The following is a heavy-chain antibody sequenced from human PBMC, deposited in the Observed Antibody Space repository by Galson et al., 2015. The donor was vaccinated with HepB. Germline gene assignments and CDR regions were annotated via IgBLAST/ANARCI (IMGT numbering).Heavy chain of an antibody. CDR3: ARSPRDCTTTDCYTGYLQD. Sequence: SLRLSCAASGFNFSAYYMTWIRQAPGKGLELVSYISNGGRTKYYADSVRGRFTLSRDNAKNTLYLQMNSLRADDTAVYYCARSPRDCTTTDCYTGYLQDWGQGAMVTVSS. CDR1: GFNFSAYY. D-gene: IGHD2-2*02. V-gene: IGHV3-11*01. CDR2: ISNGGRTK. J-gene: IGHJ1*01.